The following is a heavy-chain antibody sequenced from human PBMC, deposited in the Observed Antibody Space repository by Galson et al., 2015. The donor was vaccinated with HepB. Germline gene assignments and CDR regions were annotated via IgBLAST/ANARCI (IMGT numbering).Heavy chain of an antibody. CDR3: ARYGTKHYDFWSGYPNWFDP. CDR2: INPYNDNT. CDR1: GYTFTSYG. V-gene: IGHV1-18*01. J-gene: IGHJ5*02. Sequence: SVKVSCKASGYTFTSYGITWVRQAPGQGLEWMGWINPYNDNTNHAPKLQDRVTMTTDTSTSTAYMELGSLRSDDTAVYYCARYGTKHYDFWSGYPNWFDPWGQGTLVTVSS. D-gene: IGHD3-3*01.